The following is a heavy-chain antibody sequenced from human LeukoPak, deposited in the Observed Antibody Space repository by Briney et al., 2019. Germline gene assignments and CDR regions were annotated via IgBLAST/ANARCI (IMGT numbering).Heavy chain of an antibody. Sequence: ASVKVSCKAFGYTFTSYGISWVRQAPGQGLEWMGWISAYNRNTNYAQKFQGRVTMTTDTSTSTAYMELRSLRSDDTAVYYCARVIEGVRAFDIWGQGTMVTVSS. D-gene: IGHD3-22*01. CDR2: ISAYNRNT. V-gene: IGHV1-18*01. J-gene: IGHJ3*02. CDR1: GYTFTSYG. CDR3: ARVIEGVRAFDI.